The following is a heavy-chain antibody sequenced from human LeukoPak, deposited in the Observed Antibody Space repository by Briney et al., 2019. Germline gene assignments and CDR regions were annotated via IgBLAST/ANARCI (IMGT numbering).Heavy chain of an antibody. CDR2: IYSGGST. V-gene: IGHV3-53*01. Sequence: PGESLRLSCAASGFXVSSNYMSWVRQAPGKGLEWVSVIYSGGSTYYADSVKGRFTISRDNSKNTLYLQMNSLRAEDTAVYYCARGAYYDILTGPYFDYWGQGTLVTVSS. CDR1: GFXVSSNY. D-gene: IGHD3-9*01. J-gene: IGHJ4*02. CDR3: ARGAYYDILTGPYFDY.